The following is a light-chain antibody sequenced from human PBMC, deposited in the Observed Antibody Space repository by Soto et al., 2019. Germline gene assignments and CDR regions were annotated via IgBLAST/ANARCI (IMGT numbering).Light chain of an antibody. CDR3: QQRNIWPPVT. Sequence: EIVLTQSPATLSLSPGERATLSCRASLSVTNYLAWYQQKPGQAPRLVIYGAFNRATGIPARFSGSGSGTDFTLTISSLEPEDFAVYYCQQRNIWPPVTFGQGTRLEI. CDR1: LSVTNY. V-gene: IGKV3-11*01. J-gene: IGKJ5*01. CDR2: GAF.